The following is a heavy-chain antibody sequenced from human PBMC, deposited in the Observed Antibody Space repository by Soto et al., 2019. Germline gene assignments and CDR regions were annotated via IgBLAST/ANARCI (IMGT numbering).Heavy chain of an antibody. CDR1: RFTFSAYA. V-gene: IGHV3-23*01. D-gene: IGHD2-2*01. Sequence: EVQLWESGGGLVQPGGSLRLSCAASRFTFSAYAMSWVRQAPGKKLEWFSSISVSGASTYYADSVKGRFTISRDTSKNTLSLQMNSLRAEDTAVYYCAKGGPESEYAVYAFDILGQGTVVTVSS. J-gene: IGHJ3*02. CDR3: AKGGPESEYAVYAFDI. CDR2: ISVSGAST.